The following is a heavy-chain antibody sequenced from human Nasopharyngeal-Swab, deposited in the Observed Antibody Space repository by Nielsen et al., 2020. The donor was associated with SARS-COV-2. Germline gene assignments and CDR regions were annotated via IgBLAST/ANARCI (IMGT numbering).Heavy chain of an antibody. CDR3: TKDHVRGWQLDS. Sequence: AGSLTLSCAASGFNFNNYWMSWVRQAPGKGLEWVANIKQDGSERHYLESVRGRFTISRDNAKNSVFLQMNNLRAEDTAVYYCTKDHVRGWQLDSWGQGTLVTVSS. V-gene: IGHV3-7*03. CDR1: GFNFNNYW. J-gene: IGHJ4*02. CDR2: IKQDGSER. D-gene: IGHD6-19*01.